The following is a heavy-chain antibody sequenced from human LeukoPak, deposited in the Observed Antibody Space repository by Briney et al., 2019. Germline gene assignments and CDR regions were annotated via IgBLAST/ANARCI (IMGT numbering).Heavy chain of an antibody. CDR2: IYYSGST. Sequence: SETLSLTCTVSGGSISSYYWSWIRQPPGKGLEWIGYIYYSGSTNYNPSLKSRVTISVDTSKNQSSLKLSSVTAADTAVYYCARHHVGSDYFDYWGQGTLVTVSS. D-gene: IGHD2-15*01. J-gene: IGHJ4*02. CDR1: GGSISSYY. V-gene: IGHV4-59*08. CDR3: ARHHVGSDYFDY.